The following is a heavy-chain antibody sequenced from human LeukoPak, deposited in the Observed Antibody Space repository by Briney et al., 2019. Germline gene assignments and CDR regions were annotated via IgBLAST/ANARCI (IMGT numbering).Heavy chain of an antibody. CDR1: GYTFTSYG. V-gene: IGHV1-18*01. J-gene: IGHJ1*01. D-gene: IGHD3-10*01. CDR3: ARGGLLWFGEFEPTPGAEYFQH. CDR2: ISAYNGNT. Sequence: ASVKVSCKASGYTFTSYGISWVRQAPGQGLEWMGWISAYNGNTNYAQKLQGRVTMTTDTSTSTAYMELRSLRSDDTAVYYCARGGLLWFGEFEPTPGAEYFQHWGQGTLVTVSS.